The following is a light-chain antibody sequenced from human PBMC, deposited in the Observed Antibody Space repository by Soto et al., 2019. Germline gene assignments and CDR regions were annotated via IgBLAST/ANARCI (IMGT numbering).Light chain of an antibody. CDR3: QSADSSGTYV. J-gene: IGLJ1*01. Sequence: SSELTQPPSVSVSPGQTARITCSGDALPKQYACWYQQKPGQAPVLVIYKDSERPSGIPERFSGSSSGTTVTLTISGVQAEDEADYYCQSADSSGTYVFATGTKVTVL. CDR2: KDS. V-gene: IGLV3-25*03. CDR1: ALPKQY.